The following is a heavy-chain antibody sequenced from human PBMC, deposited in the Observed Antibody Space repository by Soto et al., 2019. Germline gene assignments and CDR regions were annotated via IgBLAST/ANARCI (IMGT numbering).Heavy chain of an antibody. CDR3: ARDGRGSSGWAVLDY. D-gene: IGHD6-25*01. V-gene: IGHV3-66*01. CDR2: TYSGGST. CDR1: GFTVSSNY. J-gene: IGHJ4*02. Sequence: EVQLVESGGGLVQPGGSLRLSCAASGFTVSSNYMSWVRQAPGKGLEWVSVTYSGGSTYYADSVKGRFTISRDNSKNTLYLQMNRLRVEDTAVYYCARDGRGSSGWAVLDYWGQGTLVTVSS.